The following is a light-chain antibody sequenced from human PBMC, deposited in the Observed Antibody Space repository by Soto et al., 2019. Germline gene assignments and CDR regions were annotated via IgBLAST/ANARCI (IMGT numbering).Light chain of an antibody. Sequence: DIQMTQSPSTLSASVGDRVTITCRASQSIGDSLAWYQQKPGKAPKLLISDASHLELGVPSRFSGSRSGTDFVLDISNLQSEDVATYFCQQYEDLPLTFGGGTKVDI. CDR2: DAS. CDR1: QSIGDS. CDR3: QQYEDLPLT. J-gene: IGKJ4*01. V-gene: IGKV1-33*01.